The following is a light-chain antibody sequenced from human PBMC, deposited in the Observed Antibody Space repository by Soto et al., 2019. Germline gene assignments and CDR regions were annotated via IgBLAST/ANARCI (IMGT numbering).Light chain of an antibody. CDR3: QHRSNWPSWT. CDR2: GAS. V-gene: IGKV3D-20*02. J-gene: IGKJ1*01. Sequence: ESVLTQSPGTLSLSPGERATLSCRASQSVSSNYLAWYQQKPGQAPRLLIYGASTRATGIPARFSGSGSGTDFTLTISSLETEDLAVYYCQHRSNWPSWTFGAGTKVDIK. CDR1: QSVSSNY.